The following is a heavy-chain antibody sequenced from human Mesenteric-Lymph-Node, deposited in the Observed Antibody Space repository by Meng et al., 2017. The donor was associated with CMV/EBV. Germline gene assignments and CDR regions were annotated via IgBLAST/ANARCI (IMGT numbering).Heavy chain of an antibody. Sequence: GESLKISCAASGFTFSSYSMNWVRQAPGKGLEWVSLVSWDGGSTYYADSVKGRFTISRDNSKNTLYLQMNSLRAEDTAVYYCAKSPTGYWGQGTLVTVSS. CDR3: AKSPTGY. CDR2: VSWDGGST. J-gene: IGHJ4*02. D-gene: IGHD2-8*02. CDR1: GFTFSSYS. V-gene: IGHV3-23*01.